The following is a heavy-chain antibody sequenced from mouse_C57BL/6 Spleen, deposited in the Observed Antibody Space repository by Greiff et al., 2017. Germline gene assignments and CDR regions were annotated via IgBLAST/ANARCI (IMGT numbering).Heavy chain of an antibody. D-gene: IGHD1-1*01. J-gene: IGHJ1*03. CDR1: GYTFTSYW. CDR3: ARCGTTVVADWYFDV. CDR2: FDPSDSYT. Sequence: QVQLQQPGAELVMPGASVKLSCKASGYTFTSYWMHWVKQKPGQGLEWIGEFDPSDSYTNYNQKFKGKSTLTVDKSSSTAYMPLSSLTSEDSAVYSCARCGTTVVADWYFDVWGTGSTVTVSS. V-gene: IGHV1-69*01.